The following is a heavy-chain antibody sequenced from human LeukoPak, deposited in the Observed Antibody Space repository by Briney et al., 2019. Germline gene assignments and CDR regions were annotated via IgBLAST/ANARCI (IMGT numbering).Heavy chain of an antibody. J-gene: IGHJ4*02. V-gene: IGHV1-46*01. CDR3: ARDLSGYGPFDY. D-gene: IGHD5-12*01. CDR1: GHTFTSYY. Sequence: GASVKVSCKASGHTFTSYYMHWVRQAPGQGLEWMGIINPSGGSTSYAQKFQGRVTMTRDTSTSTVYMELSSLRSEDTAVYYCARDLSGYGPFDYWGQGTLVTVSS. CDR2: INPSGGST.